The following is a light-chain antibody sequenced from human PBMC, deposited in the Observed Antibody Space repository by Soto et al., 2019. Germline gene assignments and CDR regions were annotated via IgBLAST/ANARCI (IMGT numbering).Light chain of an antibody. CDR1: QSVSSRY. CDR2: GAS. J-gene: IGKJ5*01. V-gene: IGKV3-20*01. CDR3: QHYGSSPPIT. Sequence: EIVLTQSPGTLSLSPGERSTLSCIGSQSVSSRYLAWYQQRPGQAPRLLIYGASNRATGIPDRFSGSGSGTGSGTDFTLTISRLEPEDFAVYYCQHYGSSPPITFGQGTRLEIK.